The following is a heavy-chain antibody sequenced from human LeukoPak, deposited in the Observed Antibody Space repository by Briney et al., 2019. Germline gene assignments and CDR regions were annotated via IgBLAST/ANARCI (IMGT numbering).Heavy chain of an antibody. Sequence: PSETLSLTCTVSGGSISSSSYYWGWIRQPPGKGLEWIGSIYYSGSTYYNPSLKSRVTISVDTSKNQFSLKLSSVTAADTAVYYCARRKYSSSTQGYYYYYYMDVWGKGTTVTISS. J-gene: IGHJ6*03. D-gene: IGHD6-13*01. CDR3: ARRKYSSSTQGYYYYYYMDV. CDR1: GGSISSSSYY. V-gene: IGHV4-39*01. CDR2: IYYSGST.